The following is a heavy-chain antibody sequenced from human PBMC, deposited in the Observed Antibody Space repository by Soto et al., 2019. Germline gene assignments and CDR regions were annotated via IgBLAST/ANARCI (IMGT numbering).Heavy chain of an antibody. V-gene: IGHV3-30-3*01. CDR2: ISYDGSNK. J-gene: IGHJ3*02. D-gene: IGHD3-22*01. CDR3: ARTSSGYYYLNAFDI. CDR1: GFTFSSYA. Sequence: GGSLRLSCAASGFTFSSYAMHWVRQAPGKGLEWVAVISYDGSNKYYADYVKGRITISRDNSKNTLYLQMNSLRAEDTAVYYCARTSSGYYYLNAFDIWGQGTMVTVSS.